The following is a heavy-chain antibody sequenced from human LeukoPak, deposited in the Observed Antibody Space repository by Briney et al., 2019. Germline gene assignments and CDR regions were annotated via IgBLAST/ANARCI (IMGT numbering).Heavy chain of an antibody. Sequence: GGSLRLSCLTSGFTFSTNAMSWVRQAPGKGLEWISGISGSGASTYYADSVTGRFTISRDNSRNTLYLQMNSLRGDDTAVYYCAKDVGKWESLHFFDYWGRGTLVTVSS. CDR2: ISGSGAST. CDR1: GFTFSTNA. D-gene: IGHD1-26*01. J-gene: IGHJ4*02. V-gene: IGHV3-23*01. CDR3: AKDVGKWESLHFFDY.